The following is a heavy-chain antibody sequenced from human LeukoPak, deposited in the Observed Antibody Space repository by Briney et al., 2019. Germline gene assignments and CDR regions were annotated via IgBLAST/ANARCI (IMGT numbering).Heavy chain of an antibody. J-gene: IGHJ4*02. D-gene: IGHD1-26*01. V-gene: IGHV3-20*04. Sequence: PGGSLRLSCAASGFTFDDYGMSWVRQVPGKGLEWVSGINWNGGGTGYADSVKGRFTISRDNAKNSLYLQMNSLRAEDTALYYCARGVDSGSYYAFDYWGQGTLVTVSS. CDR1: GFTFDDYG. CDR2: INWNGGGT. CDR3: ARGVDSGSYYAFDY.